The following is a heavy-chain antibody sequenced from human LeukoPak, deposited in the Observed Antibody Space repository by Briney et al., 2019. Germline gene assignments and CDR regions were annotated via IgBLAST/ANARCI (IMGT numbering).Heavy chain of an antibody. D-gene: IGHD1-26*01. CDR2: INSDGSNT. Sequence: GGTLRLSCAASGFSFSTSWMHWVRHTPEKGLVWVSRINSDGSNTIYTDSVKGRFTISRDNAKNSLYLQMNSLRAEDMALYYCARTRKSGSYRNDASDIWGQGTMVTVSS. V-gene: IGHV3-74*01. CDR1: GFSFSTSW. CDR3: ARTRKSGSYRNDASDI. J-gene: IGHJ3*02.